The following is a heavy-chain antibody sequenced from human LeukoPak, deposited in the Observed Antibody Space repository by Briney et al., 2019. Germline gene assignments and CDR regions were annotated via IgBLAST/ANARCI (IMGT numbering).Heavy chain of an antibody. D-gene: IGHD6-19*01. CDR1: GGTFSSYA. Sequence: GASVKVSCKASGGTFSSYAISWVRQAPGQGLEWMGGIIPIFGTANYAQKFQGRVTITADKSTSTAYMELSSLRSEDTAVYYCARDRIGYSSGWYKLHAGGHYYYMDVWGKGTTVTVSS. CDR2: IIPIFGTA. J-gene: IGHJ6*03. V-gene: IGHV1-69*06. CDR3: ARDRIGYSSGWYKLHAGGHYYYMDV.